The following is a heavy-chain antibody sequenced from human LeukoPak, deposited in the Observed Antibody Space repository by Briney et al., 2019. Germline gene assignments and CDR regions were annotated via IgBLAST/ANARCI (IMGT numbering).Heavy chain of an antibody. V-gene: IGHV1-69*13. Sequence: SVKVSCKASGGTFSSYAISWVRQAPGQGLEWMGGIIPIFGTANYAQKFQGRVTITADESTSTAYMELSSLRSEDTAVYYCARENHDIAAAGTYAFDIWGQGTMVTVSS. CDR2: IIPIFGTA. CDR1: GGTFSSYA. D-gene: IGHD6-13*01. J-gene: IGHJ3*02. CDR3: ARENHDIAAAGTYAFDI.